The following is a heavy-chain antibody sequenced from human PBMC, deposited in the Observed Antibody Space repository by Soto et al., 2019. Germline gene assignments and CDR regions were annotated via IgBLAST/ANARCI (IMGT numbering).Heavy chain of an antibody. J-gene: IGHJ6*02. CDR2: IYPGDSDT. CDR1: GYSFTSYW. CDR3: ARHEIRGYSGYDAPNYYYYGMDV. D-gene: IGHD5-12*01. V-gene: IGHV5-51*01. Sequence: GESQKISCKGSGYSFTSYWSGWVRQTPGKGLEWMGIIYPGDSDTRYSPSFQGQVTISADKSISTAYLQWSSLKASDTAMYYCARHEIRGYSGYDAPNYYYYGMDVWGQGTTVTVSS.